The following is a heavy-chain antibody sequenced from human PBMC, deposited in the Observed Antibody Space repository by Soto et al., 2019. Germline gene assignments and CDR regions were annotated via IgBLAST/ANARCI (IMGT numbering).Heavy chain of an antibody. CDR1: GFSFSNAW. Sequence: GGSLRLCCAASGFSFSNAWMNWVRQAPGKGLEWVGRIKRKIEGEKTDYAAPVKGRLTISRDDSKNTLHLQMNSLKADDTALYYCTTGSVEGVWGQGTTVTVSS. CDR2: IKRKIEGEKT. D-gene: IGHD2-15*01. V-gene: IGHV3-15*07. CDR3: TTGSVEGV. J-gene: IGHJ6*02.